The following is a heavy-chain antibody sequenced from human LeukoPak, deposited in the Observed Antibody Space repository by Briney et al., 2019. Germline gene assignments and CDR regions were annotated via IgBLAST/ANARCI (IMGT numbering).Heavy chain of an antibody. Sequence: GGSLRLSCAASGFTFSSYWMSWVRQAPGKGLEWVANIKQDGSEKYYVDSVKGRFTISRDNAKNSLYLQMNSLRAEDTAVYYCARDDVLRYFDWLSGNYYGMDVWGQGTTVTVSS. CDR3: ARDDVLRYFDWLSGNYYGMDV. CDR1: GFTFSSYW. CDR2: IKQDGSEK. J-gene: IGHJ6*02. V-gene: IGHV3-7*01. D-gene: IGHD3-9*01.